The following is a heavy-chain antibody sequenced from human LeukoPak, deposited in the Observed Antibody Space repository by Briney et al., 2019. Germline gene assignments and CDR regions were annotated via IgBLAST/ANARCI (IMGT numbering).Heavy chain of an antibody. V-gene: IGHV1-2*02. D-gene: IGHD3-9*01. Sequence: ASVKVSCKASGYTFTGYYMHWVRQAPGQGLEWMGWINPNSGGTNYAQKFQGRVTMTRDTSISTAYMELSRLRSDDTAVYYCARHHSYYDILTGYYRGYYFDYWGQGTLVTVSS. CDR2: INPNSGGT. J-gene: IGHJ4*02. CDR1: GYTFTGYY. CDR3: ARHHSYYDILTGYYRGYYFDY.